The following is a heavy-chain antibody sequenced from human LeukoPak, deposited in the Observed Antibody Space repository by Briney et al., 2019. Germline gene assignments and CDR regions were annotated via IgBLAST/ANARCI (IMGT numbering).Heavy chain of an antibody. CDR1: GFTFNNYA. J-gene: IGHJ3*02. V-gene: IGHV3-23*01. Sequence: GGSLRLSCAASGFTFNNYAMTWVRQAPGKGLEWVSGASGSGGSTYYADSVKGRFTISRDNSKNTLYLQMNSLRAEDTAVYYCAKDVVVMPVAGDAFDIWGQGTMVTVSS. D-gene: IGHD2-2*01. CDR2: ASGSGGST. CDR3: AKDVVVMPVAGDAFDI.